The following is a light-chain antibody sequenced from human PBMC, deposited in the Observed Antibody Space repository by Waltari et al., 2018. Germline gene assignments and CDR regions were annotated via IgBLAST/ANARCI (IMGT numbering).Light chain of an antibody. CDR3: SSYTTTGTVI. CDR2: DVT. CDR1: SSDVGGYNY. V-gene: IGLV2-14*03. Sequence: QSALTQPASVSGSPGQSITLSCTGTSSDVGGYNYVSWYQQYQAKDPKLMIYDVTYRPSGVSTRSSGAKSGNTASLTISGLQAENEADYYCSSYTTTGTVIFGGGTKLTVL. J-gene: IGLJ2*01.